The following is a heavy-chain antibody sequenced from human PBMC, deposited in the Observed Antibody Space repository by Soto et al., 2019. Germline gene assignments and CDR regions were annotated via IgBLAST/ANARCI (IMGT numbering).Heavy chain of an antibody. CDR2: INPTGGST. CDR3: ARVRIRSVTTYLSEYYYYGMGV. Sequence: ASVKVSCKASGYTFTNYYIHWLRQAPGQGLEWMGIINPTGGSTTYAQKLQGRVTMTRDTSTSTVYMELSSLRSEDTAVYYCARVRIRSVTTYLSEYYYYGMGVWGQGTTVTVSS. CDR1: GYTFTNYY. D-gene: IGHD1-1*01. J-gene: IGHJ6*02. V-gene: IGHV1-46*04.